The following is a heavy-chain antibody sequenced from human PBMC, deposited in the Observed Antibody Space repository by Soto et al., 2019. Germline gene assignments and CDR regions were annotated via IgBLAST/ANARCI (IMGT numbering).Heavy chain of an antibody. CDR2: TPGSGGSS. CDR3: ARGGSTGWFYFDF. V-gene: IGHV3-23*01. J-gene: IGHJ4*02. D-gene: IGHD6-19*01. Sequence: QLLESGGTFVQTGGSLRLSCAASGFTFKSYAMNWVRQAPGKGLEWVASTPGSGGSSYYADSVKGRFTISRDNSKNTLYLDLNGLKAEDTAMYYCARGGSTGWFYFDFWGQGTQVTVSS. CDR1: GFTFKSYA.